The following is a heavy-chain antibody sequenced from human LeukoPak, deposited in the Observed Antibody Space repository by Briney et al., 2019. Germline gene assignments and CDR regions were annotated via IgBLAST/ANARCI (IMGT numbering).Heavy chain of an antibody. CDR1: GGTFSSYA. J-gene: IGHJ4*02. V-gene: IGHV1-69*05. CDR2: IIPIFGTA. Sequence: ASVKASCKASGGTFSSYAISWVRQAPGQGLEWMGGIIPIFGTANYAQKFQGRVTITTDESTSTAYMELSSLRSEDTAVYYCAQSRITMIVEEYYFDYWGQGTLVTVSS. CDR3: AQSRITMIVEEYYFDY. D-gene: IGHD3-22*01.